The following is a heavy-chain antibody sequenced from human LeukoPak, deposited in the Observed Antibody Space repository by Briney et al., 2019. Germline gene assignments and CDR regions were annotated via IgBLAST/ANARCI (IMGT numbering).Heavy chain of an antibody. D-gene: IGHD2-15*01. CDR2: IIPIFGTA. J-gene: IGHJ6*03. CDR1: GGTFSSYA. Sequence: ASVKVSCKASGGTFSSYAISWVRQAPGQGLEWMGRIIPIFGTANYAQKFQGRVTITTDESTSTDYMELSSLRSEDTAVYYCAREISGPPRYYYYMDVWGKGTTVTVSS. CDR3: AREISGPPRYYYYMDV. V-gene: IGHV1-69*05.